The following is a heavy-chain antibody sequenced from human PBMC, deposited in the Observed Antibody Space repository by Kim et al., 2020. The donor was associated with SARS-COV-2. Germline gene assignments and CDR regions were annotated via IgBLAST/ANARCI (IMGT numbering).Heavy chain of an antibody. CDR1: GYTFTGYY. J-gene: IGHJ3*02. D-gene: IGHD3-3*01. Sequence: ASVKVSCKASGYTFTGYYMHWVRQAPGQGLEWMGWINPNSGGTNYAQKFQGRVTMTRDTSISTAYMELSRLRSDDTAVYYCARDQLYYDFWSGYSRMGTNAFDIWGQGTMVTVSS. CDR3: ARDQLYYDFWSGYSRMGTNAFDI. V-gene: IGHV1-2*02. CDR2: INPNSGGT.